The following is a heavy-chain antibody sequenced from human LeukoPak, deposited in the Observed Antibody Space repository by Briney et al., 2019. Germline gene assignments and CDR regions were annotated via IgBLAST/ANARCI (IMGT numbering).Heavy chain of an antibody. J-gene: IGHJ4*02. V-gene: IGHV3-23*01. CDR3: AKLGMVRGEGY. Sequence: GGSLRLSCAASGFSFSNYAMSWVRQAPGKGLERVSGIGAGGGSTYHADSVKGRFTISRDNSRNTLYLQMNSLRADDTAVYYCAKLGMVRGEGYWGQGTLVTVST. CDR2: IGAGGGST. CDR1: GFSFSNYA. D-gene: IGHD3-10*01.